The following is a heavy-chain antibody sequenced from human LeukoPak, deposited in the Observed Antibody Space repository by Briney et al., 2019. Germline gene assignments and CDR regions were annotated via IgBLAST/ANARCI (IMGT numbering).Heavy chain of an antibody. V-gene: IGHV4-59*01. CDR3: ARWSLHSSGWYFDY. D-gene: IGHD6-19*01. Sequence: NPSETLSLTCIVSGDSISSYYWSWIRQPPGKGLEWIGYISYSGSTNYNPPLKSRVTISVGTSKNQFSLNLTSVTAADTAMYYCARWSLHSSGWYFDYWGQGTLATVSS. CDR1: GDSISSYY. J-gene: IGHJ4*02. CDR2: ISYSGST.